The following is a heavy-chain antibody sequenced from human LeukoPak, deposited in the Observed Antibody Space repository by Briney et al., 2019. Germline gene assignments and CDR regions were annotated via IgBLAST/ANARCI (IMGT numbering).Heavy chain of an antibody. Sequence: GGSLRLSCAASGFTFSSYAMSWVRQAPGKGLEWVSAISGSGGSTYYADSVKGRFTISRDNSKNTLYLQMNSLRAEDTAVCYCAKDADYYDSSFDFDYWGQGTLVTVSS. CDR3: AKDADYYDSSFDFDY. J-gene: IGHJ4*02. CDR2: ISGSGGST. V-gene: IGHV3-23*01. D-gene: IGHD3-22*01. CDR1: GFTFSSYA.